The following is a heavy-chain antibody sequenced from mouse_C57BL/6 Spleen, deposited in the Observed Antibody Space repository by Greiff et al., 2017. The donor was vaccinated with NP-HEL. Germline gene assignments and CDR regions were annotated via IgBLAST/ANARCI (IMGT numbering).Heavy chain of an antibody. CDR3: ARLLYYGSGPFDY. J-gene: IGHJ2*01. V-gene: IGHV1-69*01. CDR1: GYTFTSYW. Sequence: QVQLQQPGAELVMPGASVKLSCKASGYTFTSYWMHWVKQRPGQGLEWIGEIDPSDSYTNSNQKFKGKSTLTVDKSSSTAYMQLSSLTSEDSAVYYCARLLYYGSGPFDYWGQGTTLTVST. D-gene: IGHD1-1*01. CDR2: IDPSDSYT.